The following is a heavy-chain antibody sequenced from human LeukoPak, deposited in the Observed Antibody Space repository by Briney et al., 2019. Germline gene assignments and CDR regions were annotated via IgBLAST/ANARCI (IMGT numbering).Heavy chain of an antibody. J-gene: IGHJ6*02. D-gene: IGHD2-15*01. CDR1: GGTFSSYA. CDR2: IIPIFGTA. CDR3: ARDVYCSGGSCYYYYGMDV. V-gene: IGHV1-69*13. Sequence: ASVKVSCKASGGTFSSYAISWVRQAPRQGLEWMGGIIPIFGTANYAQKFQGRVTITADESTSTAYMELSSLRSEDTAVYYCARDVYCSGGSCYYYYGMDVWGRGTTVTVSS.